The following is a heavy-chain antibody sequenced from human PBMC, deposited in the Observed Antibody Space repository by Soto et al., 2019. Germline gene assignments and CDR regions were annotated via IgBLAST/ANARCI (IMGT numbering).Heavy chain of an antibody. CDR3: ARGISITLVVQTDAPYKYYFDS. CDR2: INHSGST. CDR1: GGSFSGHY. Sequence: SETLSLTCAVYGGSFSGHYWTGIRQPPGKGLEWIGEINHSGSTNYNPPLKSRVTISVDTSKNQFSLKLSSVAAADTAVYYCARGISITLVVQTDAPYKYYFDSWSQGTLVTVSS. J-gene: IGHJ5*01. V-gene: IGHV4-34*01. D-gene: IGHD3-22*01.